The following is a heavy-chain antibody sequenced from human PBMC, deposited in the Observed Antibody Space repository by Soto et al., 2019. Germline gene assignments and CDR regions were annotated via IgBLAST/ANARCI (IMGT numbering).Heavy chain of an antibody. V-gene: IGHV3-30*18. CDR2: ISYDGSNK. J-gene: IGHJ6*03. Sequence: PGGSLRLSCAASGFTFSSYGMHWVRQAPGKGLEWVAVISYDGSNKYYADSVKGRFTISRDNSKNTLYLQMNSLRAEDTAVYYCAKDGPKEGLYYDFWSGVYYYMDVWGKGTTVTVSS. D-gene: IGHD3-3*01. CDR3: AKDGPKEGLYYDFWSGVYYYMDV. CDR1: GFTFSSYG.